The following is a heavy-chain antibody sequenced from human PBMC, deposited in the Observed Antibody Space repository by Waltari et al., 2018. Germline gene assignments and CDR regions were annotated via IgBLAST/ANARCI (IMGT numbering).Heavy chain of an antibody. D-gene: IGHD6-19*01. CDR2: ISGSGGST. Sequence: EVQLLESGGGLVQPGGSLRLSCAASGFTFSSYAMSRVRQAPGKGLEGVSAISGSGGSTYYADSVKGRFTISRDNSKNTLYLQMNSLRAEDTAVYYCAKDRGAVAGKGYWGQGTLVTVSS. CDR1: GFTFSSYA. J-gene: IGHJ4*02. CDR3: AKDRGAVAGKGY. V-gene: IGHV3-23*01.